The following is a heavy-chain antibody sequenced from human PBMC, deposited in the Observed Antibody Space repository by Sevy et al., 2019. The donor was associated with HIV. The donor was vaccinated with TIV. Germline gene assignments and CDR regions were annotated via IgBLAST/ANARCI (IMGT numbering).Heavy chain of an antibody. CDR1: GFTFRTSG. CDR2: ISYDEAHK. CDR3: AKGYSAGITCVRGGYRARGDYFDY. Sequence: GGSLRLSCVTSGFTFRTSGMHWVRQSPGKGLEWVAIISYDEAHKNYADSVRGRFSISKDNSKNTLYLQMSSLKPEDTAVYYCAKGYSAGITCVRGGYRARGDYFDYWGQGTQVTVSS. V-gene: IGHV3-30*18. J-gene: IGHJ4*02. D-gene: IGHD3-16*01.